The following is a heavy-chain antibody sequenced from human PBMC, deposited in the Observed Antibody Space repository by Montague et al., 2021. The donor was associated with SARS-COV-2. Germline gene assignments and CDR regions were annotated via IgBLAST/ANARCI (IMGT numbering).Heavy chain of an antibody. V-gene: IGHV3-48*02. Sequence: SLRLSCAASGFTFSSHNINWVRQAPGKGLEWFSYISRSSDTIYYADSVTGRFTISRDNAKNLLYLQMNSLRDEDTAVYYCARALSSQGSFQWGYYFDSWGQGTLVTVSS. CDR2: ISRSSDTI. CDR1: GFTFSSHN. CDR3: ARALSSQGSFQWGYYFDS. J-gene: IGHJ4*02. D-gene: IGHD1-26*01.